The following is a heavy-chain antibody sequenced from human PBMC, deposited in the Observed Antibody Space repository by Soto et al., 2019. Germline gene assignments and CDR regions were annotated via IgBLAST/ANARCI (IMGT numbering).Heavy chain of an antibody. Sequence: ASVKVSCKASGYTFTNYEINWVRQATGQGLEWMGWMNPGSGNTGYAHKFQGRVTMTRNISISTAYMELSRLGSDDTAIDYCARMASSGSLNWFDPWGQGTLVTVSS. CDR3: ARMASSGSLNWFDP. CDR1: GYTFTNYE. J-gene: IGHJ5*02. D-gene: IGHD3-10*01. V-gene: IGHV1-8*01. CDR2: MNPGSGNT.